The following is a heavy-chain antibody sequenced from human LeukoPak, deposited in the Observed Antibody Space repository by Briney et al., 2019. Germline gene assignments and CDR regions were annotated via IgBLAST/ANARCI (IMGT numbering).Heavy chain of an antibody. V-gene: IGHV3-23*01. CDR1: GLTFRNYA. CDR3: ARVGSYGMDV. Sequence: PGGSLRLSCAASGLTFRNYAMSWVRQAPGKGLEWVSVICANDGNTYYADAVKGRFTISRDNAKNSLYLQMNDLRAEDTAVYYCARVGSYGMDVWGQGTTVTVSS. J-gene: IGHJ6*02. D-gene: IGHD3-10*01. CDR2: ICANDGNT.